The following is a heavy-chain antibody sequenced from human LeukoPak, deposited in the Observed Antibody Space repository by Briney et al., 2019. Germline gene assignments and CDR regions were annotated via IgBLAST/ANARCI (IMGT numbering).Heavy chain of an antibody. V-gene: IGHV4-59*01. D-gene: IGHD2-15*01. J-gene: IGHJ4*02. CDR2: IYYSGST. CDR1: GGSISSYY. CDR3: VRGLVAAY. Sequence: PSETLSLTCTVSGGSISSYYWSWIRQPPGKGLEWIGYIYYSGSTNYNPSLKSRVTISVDTSKNQFSLKLSSVTAADTAVYYCVRGLVAAYWGQGTLVTVSS.